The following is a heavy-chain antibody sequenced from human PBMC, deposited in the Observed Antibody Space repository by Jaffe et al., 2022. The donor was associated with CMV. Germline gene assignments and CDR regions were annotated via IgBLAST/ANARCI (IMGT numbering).Heavy chain of an antibody. J-gene: IGHJ6*02. Sequence: EVQLVESGGGLIQPGGSLRLSCAASGFTVSSNYMSWVRQAPGKGLEWVSVIYSGGSTYYADSVKGRFTISRDNSKNTLYLQMNSLRAEDTAVYYCARLSYIVLMVYAIGSYYYYYYGMDVWGQGTTVTVSS. CDR3: ARLSYIVLMVYAIGSYYYYYYGMDV. V-gene: IGHV3-53*01. D-gene: IGHD2-8*01. CDR1: GFTVSSNY. CDR2: IYSGGST.